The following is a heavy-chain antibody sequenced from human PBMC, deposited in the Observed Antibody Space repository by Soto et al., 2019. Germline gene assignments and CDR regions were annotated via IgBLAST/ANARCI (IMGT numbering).Heavy chain of an antibody. V-gene: IGHV3-11*06. Sequence: GGSLSLSCAASRFTPSDYNMSWFRLAPGQRLAAVSYISSSSSYTNYADSVKGRFTISSDNAMNSRYLQMNSLRAEDTAVYHCARPYNTIFGVVEYYFDYCGKGTLVTDSS. CDR1: RFTPSDYN. J-gene: IGHJ4*02. CDR3: ARPYNTIFGVVEYYFDY. D-gene: IGHD3-3*01. CDR2: ISSSSSYT.